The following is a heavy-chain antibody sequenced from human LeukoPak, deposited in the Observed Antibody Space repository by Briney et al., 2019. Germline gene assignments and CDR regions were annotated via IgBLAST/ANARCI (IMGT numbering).Heavy chain of an antibody. CDR2: IYYSGST. D-gene: IGHD1-26*01. V-gene: IGHV4-39*01. J-gene: IGHJ4*02. Sequence: PSETLSLTCTVSGGSISSSSYYWGWIRQPPGKGLEWIGSIYYSGSTYYNPSLKSRVTISVDTSKNQFSLKLSSVTAADTAVYYCARHDIVGAINFDYWGQGTLVTVSS. CDR1: GGSISSSSYY. CDR3: ARHDIVGAINFDY.